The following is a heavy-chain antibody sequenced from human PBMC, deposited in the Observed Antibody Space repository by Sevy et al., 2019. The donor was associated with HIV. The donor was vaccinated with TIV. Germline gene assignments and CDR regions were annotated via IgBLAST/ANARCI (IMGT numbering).Heavy chain of an antibody. V-gene: IGHV3-49*03. D-gene: IGHD3-10*02. Sequence: GGSLRLSCTASGFTFGDYAMNWFRQAPGKGLEWVGFIRTKAYGGTTEYAASVKGRFTISRDDSKSMAYRQMNSLKTEDTAVYYCTRGRYTYVPFDYWGQGTLVTVSS. CDR2: IRTKAYGGTT. CDR1: GFTFGDYA. CDR3: TRGRYTYVPFDY. J-gene: IGHJ4*02.